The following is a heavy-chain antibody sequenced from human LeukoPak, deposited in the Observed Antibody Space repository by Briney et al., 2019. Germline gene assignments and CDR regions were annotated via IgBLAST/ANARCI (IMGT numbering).Heavy chain of an antibody. CDR3: ARVFAPDYDFWSGYYTAYY. CDR1: GYTFTSYA. J-gene: IGHJ4*02. Sequence: ASVKVSCKASGYTFTSYAMSWVRQAPGQGLEWMGWINTNTGNPTYAQGFTGRFVFSLDTSVSTAYLQISSLKAEDTAVYYCARVFAPDYDFWSGYYTAYYWGQGTLVTVSS. CDR2: INTNTGNP. V-gene: IGHV7-4-1*02. D-gene: IGHD3-3*01.